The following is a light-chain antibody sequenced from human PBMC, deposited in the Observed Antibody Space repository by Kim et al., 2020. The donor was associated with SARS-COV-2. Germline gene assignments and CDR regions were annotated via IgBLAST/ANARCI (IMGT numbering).Light chain of an antibody. Sequence: QLVLTQSPSASASLGASVKLTCTLSSGHRSNAIAWHQQQPEKGPRYLMKLNSDGSHDKGDGVPDRFSGSSSGAERYLTISSLQSEDEADYYCQTWDTGIRVFGGGTQLTVL. J-gene: IGLJ3*02. CDR1: SGHRSNA. CDR2: LNSDGSH. V-gene: IGLV4-69*01. CDR3: QTWDTGIRV.